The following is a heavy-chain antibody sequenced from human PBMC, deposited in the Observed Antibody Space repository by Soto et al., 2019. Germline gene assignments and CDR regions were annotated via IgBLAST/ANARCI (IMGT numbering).Heavy chain of an antibody. CDR3: ARLNLVGYFDS. CDR1: GDSISSQY. CDR2: IYYTGST. D-gene: IGHD3-9*01. V-gene: IGHV4-59*08. J-gene: IGHJ4*02. Sequence: PSETLSLTCSVSGDSISSQYWSWIRQPPGKGLEWIGYIYYTGSTNYNPSLRSRVTISVDTSKNQFSLKLSSVTAADTAVYYCARLNLVGYFDSWGQGTLVPVSS.